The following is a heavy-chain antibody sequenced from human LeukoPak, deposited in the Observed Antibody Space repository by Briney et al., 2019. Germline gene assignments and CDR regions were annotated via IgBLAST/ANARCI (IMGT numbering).Heavy chain of an antibody. CDR2: ISSNGAVT. D-gene: IGHD3-16*01. CDR3: AAHRGDSDWYFDL. J-gene: IGHJ2*01. Sequence: GGSLRLSCAAAGFTFSDFPMHWVRQAPGKGLEYVSTISSNGAVTHYANSVKDRFTISRDNSKNTLYLQMGSLRAEDMAVYYCAAHRGDSDWYFDLWGRGTLVTVSS. V-gene: IGHV3-64*01. CDR1: GFTFSDFP.